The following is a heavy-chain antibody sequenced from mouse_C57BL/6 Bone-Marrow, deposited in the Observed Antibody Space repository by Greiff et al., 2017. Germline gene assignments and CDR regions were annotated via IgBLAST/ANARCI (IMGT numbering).Heavy chain of an antibody. V-gene: IGHV1-42*01. CDR3: ARIGAY. Sequence: DVQLQESGPELVKPGASVKISCKASGYSFTGYYMNWVKQSPEKSLEWIGEINPSTGGTTYNQKFKAKATLTVDKSSSTAYMQLKSLTSEDSAVYYCARIGAYWGQGTLVTVSA. CDR2: INPSTGGT. J-gene: IGHJ3*01. D-gene: IGHD2-14*01. CDR1: GYSFTGYY.